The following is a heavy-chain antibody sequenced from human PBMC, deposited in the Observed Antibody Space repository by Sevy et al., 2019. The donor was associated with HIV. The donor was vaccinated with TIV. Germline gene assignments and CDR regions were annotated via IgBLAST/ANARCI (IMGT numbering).Heavy chain of an antibody. CDR3: ARDHVKDGDLGDYYYYAMDV. D-gene: IGHD4-17*01. J-gene: IGHJ6*02. Sequence: GGSLRLSCAASGFTLSDYYMSWIRQAPGKGLEWVSYISCSGSTIYYADSVKGRFTISRDNAKNSLSLQMNSLRAEDTAVYFCARDHVKDGDLGDYYYYAMDVWGQGTTVTVSS. CDR1: GFTLSDYY. CDR2: ISCSGSTI. V-gene: IGHV3-11*01.